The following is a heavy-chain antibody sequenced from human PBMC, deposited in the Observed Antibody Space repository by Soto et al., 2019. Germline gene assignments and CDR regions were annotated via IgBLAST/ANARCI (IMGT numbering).Heavy chain of an antibody. D-gene: IGHD3-9*01. CDR2: ISAYNGNT. Sequence: ASVTVSCKASGYTYTSYGISWVRQAPGQGLEWMGWISAYNGNTNYAQKLQGRVTMTTDTSTSTAYMELRSLRSDDTAVYYCARHLTGYSINWFDPWGQGTLVTVSS. CDR1: GYTYTSYG. V-gene: IGHV1-18*01. CDR3: ARHLTGYSINWFDP. J-gene: IGHJ5*02.